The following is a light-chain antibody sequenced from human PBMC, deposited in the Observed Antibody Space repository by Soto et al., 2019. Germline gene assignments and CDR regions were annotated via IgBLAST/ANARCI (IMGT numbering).Light chain of an antibody. CDR3: QQHINWPLT. CDR1: QTVSSS. CDR2: EVS. J-gene: IGKJ4*01. Sequence: EIVLTQSPATLSLSPGERATLSCRASQTVSSSLAWYQQKPGQAPRLLIYEVSNRATGIPARFSGSGSGADFNLTTSSLEPGDFALYYCQQHINWPLTFGGGTKV. V-gene: IGKV3-11*01.